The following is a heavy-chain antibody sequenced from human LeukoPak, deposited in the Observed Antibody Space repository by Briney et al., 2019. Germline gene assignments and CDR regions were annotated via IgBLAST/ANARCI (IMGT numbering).Heavy chain of an antibody. V-gene: IGHV1-69*13. CDR2: IIPIFGTA. Sequence: SVKVSCKASGGTFISYAISWVRQAPGQGLEWMGGIIPIFGTANYAQKFQGRVTITADESTSTAYMELSSLRSEDTAVYYCARDQPSWANTYNWFDPWGQGTLVTVSS. J-gene: IGHJ5*02. CDR3: ARDQPSWANTYNWFDP. CDR1: GGTFISYA. D-gene: IGHD2/OR15-2a*01.